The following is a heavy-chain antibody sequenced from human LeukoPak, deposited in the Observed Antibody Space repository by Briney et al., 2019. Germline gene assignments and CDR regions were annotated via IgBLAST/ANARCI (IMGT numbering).Heavy chain of an antibody. Sequence: SETLSLTCTVSGGSISSSSYYWGWIRQPPGKGLEWIGSIYYSGSTYYNPSLKSRVTISVDTSKNQFSLKLRSVTAADTAMYYCARGSVVSSAYYWFDPWGQGTLVTVSS. CDR3: ARGSVVSSAYYWFDP. CDR1: GGSISSSSYY. J-gene: IGHJ5*02. V-gene: IGHV4-39*07. D-gene: IGHD3-22*01. CDR2: IYYSGST.